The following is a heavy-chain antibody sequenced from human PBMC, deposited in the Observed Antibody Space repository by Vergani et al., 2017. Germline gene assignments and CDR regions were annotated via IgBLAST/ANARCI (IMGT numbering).Heavy chain of an antibody. Sequence: QVQLVESGGGVVQPGRSLRLSCAVSGFTFSSYGMHWVRQAPGKGLEWVAVISDDGSNKFYTDSVKGRFSISRDNYKNTLYLKMNSLRAEDTAVYYCANGGHWNYDFDYWGQGTLVTVSS. V-gene: IGHV3-30*18. CDR3: ANGGHWNYDFDY. CDR2: ISDDGSNK. CDR1: GFTFSSYG. D-gene: IGHD1-7*01. J-gene: IGHJ4*02.